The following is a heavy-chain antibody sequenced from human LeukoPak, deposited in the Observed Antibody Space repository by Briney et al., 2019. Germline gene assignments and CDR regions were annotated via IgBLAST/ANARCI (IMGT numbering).Heavy chain of an antibody. CDR2: INPSGGST. CDR3: ARGLYCSGGSCYSDFYFQH. V-gene: IGHV1-46*01. D-gene: IGHD2-15*01. J-gene: IGHJ1*01. CDR1: GYTFTIYY. Sequence: ASVNVSCKASGYTFTIYYMHWVRQAPGQGLEWMGIINPSGGSTSYAQKFQGRVTMTRDTSTSTVYMELSSLRSEDTAVYYCARGLYCSGGSCYSDFYFQHWGQGTLVTVSS.